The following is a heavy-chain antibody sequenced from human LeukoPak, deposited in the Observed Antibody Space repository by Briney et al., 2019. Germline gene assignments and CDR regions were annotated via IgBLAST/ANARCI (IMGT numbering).Heavy chain of an antibody. Sequence: GGSLRLSCAASGFTFSSYAMSWVRQAPGKGLEWVSAISGSGGSTYYADSVKGRFTISRDNSKNTLYLQMNSLRAEDTAVYYCARGKSPDYYDSSGYYYGVYYYYYGMDVWGQGTTVTVSS. CDR1: GFTFSSYA. J-gene: IGHJ6*02. CDR2: ISGSGGST. V-gene: IGHV3-23*01. D-gene: IGHD3-22*01. CDR3: ARGKSPDYYDSSGYYYGVYYYYYGMDV.